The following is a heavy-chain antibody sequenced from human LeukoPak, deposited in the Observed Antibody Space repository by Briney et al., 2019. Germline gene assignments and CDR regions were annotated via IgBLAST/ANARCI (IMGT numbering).Heavy chain of an antibody. CDR1: GFTFSSYA. J-gene: IGHJ4*02. CDR3: ARDRVVPAAYLFDY. V-gene: IGHV3-30-3*01. CDR2: ISYDGSNK. D-gene: IGHD2-2*01. Sequence: GWSLRLSCAASGFTFSSYAMHWVRQAPGKGLEWVAVISYDGSNKYYADSVKGRFTISRDNSKNTLYLQMNSLRAEDTAVYYCARDRVVPAAYLFDYWGQGTLVTVSS.